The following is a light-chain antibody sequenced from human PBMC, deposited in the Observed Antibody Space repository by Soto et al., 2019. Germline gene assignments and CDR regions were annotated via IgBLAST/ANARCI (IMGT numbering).Light chain of an antibody. CDR2: VAS. J-gene: IGKJ5*01. CDR3: QQYGCPLNP. CDR1: QSVSSY. Sequence: TQSPATLSLTPGERSTLSCSASQSVSSYLAWYQQKPGQSPRLLMYVASSRATAIPDRLSGSGSGTDFTLTSSILEAEDFVLYCRQQYGCPLNPFGQGTRLDNK. V-gene: IGKV3-20*01.